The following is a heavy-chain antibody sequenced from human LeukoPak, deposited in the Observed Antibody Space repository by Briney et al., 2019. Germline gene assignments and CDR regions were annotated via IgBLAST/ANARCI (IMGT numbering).Heavy chain of an antibody. CDR1: GFTLGGHD. Sequence: GGSLRLSCTASGFTLGGHDMHWVRQTTGDGLEWVAAVSAGHHAFYAGSVKGRFTISRDNSKNTLYLQLISLRAEDTAVYYCAKENCSGGSCTPNWYNLDSWGQGTLVTVSS. CDR3: AKENCSGGSCTPNWYNLDS. V-gene: IGHV3-13*01. D-gene: IGHD2-15*01. CDR2: VSAGHHA. J-gene: IGHJ4*02.